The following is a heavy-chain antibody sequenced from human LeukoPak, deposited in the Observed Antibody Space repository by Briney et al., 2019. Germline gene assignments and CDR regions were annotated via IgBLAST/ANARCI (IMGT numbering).Heavy chain of an antibody. CDR3: ARHDYGGNSGDY. CDR2: IRSNGGTT. CDR1: GSTFSTYA. V-gene: IGHV3-64*01. D-gene: IGHD4-23*01. J-gene: IGHJ4*02. Sequence: GRCLRPSFAASGSTFSTYAMNWVRQAPGKGLEFVSRIRSNGGTTHYATSVKGRFTISRDNSKNTLYLQMGSLRAEDMAVYYCARHDYGGNSGDYWGQGTLVTVSS.